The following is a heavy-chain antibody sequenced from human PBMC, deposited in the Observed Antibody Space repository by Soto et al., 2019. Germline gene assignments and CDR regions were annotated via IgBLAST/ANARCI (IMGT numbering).Heavy chain of an antibody. CDR3: ARQAPPLDYGDYVFDY. J-gene: IGHJ4*02. Sequence: GGSLRLSCAASGVTFSSYSMNWVRQAPGKGLEWVSYISSSSSTIYYADSVKGRFTISRDNAKNSLYLQMNSLRAEDTAVYYCARQAPPLDYGDYVFDYWGQGTLVTVSS. D-gene: IGHD4-17*01. CDR2: ISSSSSTI. V-gene: IGHV3-48*01. CDR1: GVTFSSYS.